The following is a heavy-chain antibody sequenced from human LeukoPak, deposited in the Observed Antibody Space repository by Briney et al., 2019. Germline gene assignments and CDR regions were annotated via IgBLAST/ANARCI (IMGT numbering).Heavy chain of an antibody. CDR1: GFTFSLYS. CDR2: ISPSSSTI. Sequence: GGSLRLSCAASGFTFSLYSMNWVRQAPGKGLEWVSYISPSSSTIVYADSVKGRFTMSRDNAKNSLYLQINSLRDEDTAVYYCARGAYNSGTDYWGQGALVTVSS. D-gene: IGHD6-19*01. V-gene: IGHV3-48*02. J-gene: IGHJ4*02. CDR3: ARGAYNSGTDY.